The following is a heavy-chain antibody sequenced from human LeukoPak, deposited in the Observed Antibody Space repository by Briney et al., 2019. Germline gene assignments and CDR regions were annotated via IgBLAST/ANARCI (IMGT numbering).Heavy chain of an antibody. V-gene: IGHV3-23*01. CDR2: ISGSGGST. J-gene: IGHJ4*02. D-gene: IGHD3-10*01. CDR3: AKDREILLWFGESAQYFDY. CDR1: GFTFSSYG. Sequence: GGTLRLSCAASGFTFSSYGVSWVRQAPGKGLEWVSAISGSGGSTYYADSVKGRFTISRDNSKNTLYLQMNSLRAEDTAVYYCAKDREILLWFGESAQYFDYWGQGTLVTVSS.